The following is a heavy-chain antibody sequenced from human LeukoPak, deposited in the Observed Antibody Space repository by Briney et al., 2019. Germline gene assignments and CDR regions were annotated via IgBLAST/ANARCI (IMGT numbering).Heavy chain of an antibody. D-gene: IGHD3-22*01. CDR1: GYSISSGYY. Sequence: SETLSLTCAVSGYSISSGYYWGWIRQPPVKGLEWNGSIYHSGSTYYNPSLKSRVTISVDTSKNQFSLKLSSVTAADTAVYYCARHTSFLSYYDSSGFDYWGQGTLVTVSS. J-gene: IGHJ4*02. CDR3: ARHTSFLSYYDSSGFDY. V-gene: IGHV4-38-2*01. CDR2: IYHSGST.